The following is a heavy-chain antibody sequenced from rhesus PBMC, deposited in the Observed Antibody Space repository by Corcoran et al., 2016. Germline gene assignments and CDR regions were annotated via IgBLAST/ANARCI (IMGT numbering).Heavy chain of an antibody. Sequence: QVQLVQSGAEIKQPGASVKLSCKASGYTFTSYYMHWVRQAPGQGLEWIGLISPYNDNKGYAQNYQGRVTITTDTSTSTGYMELSSLRSEDTAVYYCTRGIAAATGTFDYWGQGVLVTVSS. CDR2: ISPYNDNK. J-gene: IGHJ4*01. CDR1: GYTFTSYY. CDR3: TRGIAAATGTFDY. D-gene: IGHD6-43*01. V-gene: IGHV1-1*01.